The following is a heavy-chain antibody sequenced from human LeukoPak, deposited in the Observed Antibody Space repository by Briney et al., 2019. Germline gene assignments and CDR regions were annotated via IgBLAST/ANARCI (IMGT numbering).Heavy chain of an antibody. CDR1: GFTFSGYA. CDR3: AREVVATRFDN. CDR2: IHRSGATT. D-gene: IGHD5-12*01. J-gene: IGHJ4*02. V-gene: IGHV3-23*01. Sequence: GGSLRLSCAASGFTFSGYAMTWVRQAPGKGLEWVSFIHRSGATTYYADSVKGRFTISRDNVKNTIDLQMSSPRVEDTAVYYCAREVVATRFDNWGQGTLVTVSP.